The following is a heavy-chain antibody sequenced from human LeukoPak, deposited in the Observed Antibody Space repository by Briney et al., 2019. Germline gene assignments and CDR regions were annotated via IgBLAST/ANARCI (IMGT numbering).Heavy chain of an antibody. V-gene: IGHV3-30-3*01. CDR1: GFTFSSYA. D-gene: IGHD2-21*02. CDR3: ARGTVTARCSYFDY. J-gene: IGHJ4*02. Sequence: PGGSLRLSCAASGFTFSSYAMHWVRQAPGKGLEWVAVISYDGSNKYYADSVKGRFTISRDNSKNTLYLQMNSLRAEDTAVYYCARGTVTARCSYFDYWGQGTLVTVSS. CDR2: ISYDGSNK.